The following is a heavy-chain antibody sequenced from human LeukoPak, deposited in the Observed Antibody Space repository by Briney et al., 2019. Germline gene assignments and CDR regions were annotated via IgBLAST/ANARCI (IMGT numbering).Heavy chain of an antibody. V-gene: IGHV5-51*01. D-gene: IGHD3-10*01. CDR3: ARQLGSGSYYSHFDY. Sequence: GESLKIPCKGSGYSFTSYWIGWVRQMPGKGLEWMGLIYPGDSDTRYTPSFQGQVTISADKSISTAYLQWSSLKASDTAMYYCARQLGSGSYYSHFDYWGQGTLVTVSS. J-gene: IGHJ4*02. CDR2: IYPGDSDT. CDR1: GYSFTSYW.